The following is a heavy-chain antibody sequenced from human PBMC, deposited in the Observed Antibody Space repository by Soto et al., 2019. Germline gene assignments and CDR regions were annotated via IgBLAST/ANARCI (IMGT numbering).Heavy chain of an antibody. CDR3: ARNTYYDILYAFDI. J-gene: IGHJ3*02. CDR2: IYYSGST. V-gene: IGHV4-31*03. CDR1: CGSISGGGYY. Sequence: PSQTLSLTSTVSCGSISGGGYYWSWIRQHPGKGLEWIGYIYYSGSTYYNPSLKSRVTISVDTSKNQFSLKLSSVTAADTAVYYCARNTYYDILYAFDIWGQGTMVTVSS. D-gene: IGHD3-9*01.